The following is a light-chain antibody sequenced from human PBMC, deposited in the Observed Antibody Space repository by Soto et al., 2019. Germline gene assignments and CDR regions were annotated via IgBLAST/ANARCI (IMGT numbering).Light chain of an antibody. CDR1: SSDVGGYNY. V-gene: IGLV2-8*01. CDR3: TSYAGGNNV. J-gene: IGLJ1*01. CDR2: EVN. Sequence: QSALTQPPSASGSTVQSVTISCTGTSSDVGGYNYVSWYQQYPGKVPKLMVYEVNKRPSGVPDRFSGSKSGNTASLTVSGLQADDEADYYCTSYAGGNNVFGTGTKLTVL.